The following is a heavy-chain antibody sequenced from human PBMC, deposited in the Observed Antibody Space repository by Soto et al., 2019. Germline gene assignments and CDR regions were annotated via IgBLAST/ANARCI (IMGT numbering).Heavy chain of an antibody. CDR2: ISVNSGTT. CDR1: GYTFTSYG. D-gene: IGHD4-17*01. J-gene: IGHJ3*02. CDR3: TRVQYGDVLDSAFDI. Sequence: ASVKVSCKASGYTFTSYGISWVRQAPGQGLEWMGWISVNSGTTNYAQNLQGRVTMTTDTSTGTAYMELRSLRSDDTAVYYCTRVQYGDVLDSAFDIWGQGTVVTVSS. V-gene: IGHV1-18*01.